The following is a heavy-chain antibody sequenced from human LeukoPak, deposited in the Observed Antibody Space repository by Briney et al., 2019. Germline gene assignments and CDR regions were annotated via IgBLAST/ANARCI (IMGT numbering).Heavy chain of an antibody. V-gene: IGHV3-11*03. CDR3: VRVRGANYYYYYGMDV. CDR2: TSSSSYT. Sequence: GGSLRLSCAASGFTFSDYYMSWIRQAPGKGLEWVSYTSSSSYTNYADSVKGRFTISRDNAKNSLYLQMNSLRAEDTAVYYCVRVRGANYYYYYGMDVWGQGTTVTVSS. D-gene: IGHD3-10*01. CDR1: GFTFSDYY. J-gene: IGHJ6*02.